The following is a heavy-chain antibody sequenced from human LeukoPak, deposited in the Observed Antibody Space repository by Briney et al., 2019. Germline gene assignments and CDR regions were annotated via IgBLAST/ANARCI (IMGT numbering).Heavy chain of an antibody. CDR3: AKDRSSGSYYYYYMDV. V-gene: IGHV3-30*02. CDR2: IRYDGSNK. CDR1: GFTFSSYG. D-gene: IGHD1-26*01. J-gene: IGHJ6*03. Sequence: PGGSLRLSCAASGFTFSSYGMHWVRQAPGKWLEWVAFIRYDGSNKYYADSVKGRFTISRDNSKNTLYLQMNSLRAEDTAVYYCAKDRSSGSYYYYYMDVWGKGTTVTVSS.